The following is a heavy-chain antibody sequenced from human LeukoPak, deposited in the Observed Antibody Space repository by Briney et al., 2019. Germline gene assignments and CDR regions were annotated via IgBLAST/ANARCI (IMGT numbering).Heavy chain of an antibody. Sequence: SVKVSCKASGGTFSSYAISWVRQAPGQGLEWMGGIIPIFGTANYAQKFQGRVTITADESTSTAYMELSSLRSEDTAVYYCARTSAAEKGFDYWGQGTLVTVSS. V-gene: IGHV1-69*13. CDR3: ARTSAAEKGFDY. CDR1: GGTFSSYA. CDR2: IIPIFGTA. D-gene: IGHD6-13*01. J-gene: IGHJ4*02.